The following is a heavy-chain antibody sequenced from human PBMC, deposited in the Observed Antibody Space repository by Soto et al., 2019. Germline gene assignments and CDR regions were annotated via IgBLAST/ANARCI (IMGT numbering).Heavy chain of an antibody. Sequence: SGSTLVNPPQTPTLTRPLSGFSPSTRGGGVGWRSQSPGKALEWLALIYWDDDKRYSPSLKRRLTITKDSSKNQVVLTMTNMDPVDKATYYCARIYCSGGSCYGNYFDYWGQGTLVTVSS. D-gene: IGHD2-15*01. CDR2: IYWDDDK. CDR3: ARIYCSGGSCYGNYFDY. CDR1: GFSPSTRGGG. V-gene: IGHV2-5*02. J-gene: IGHJ4*02.